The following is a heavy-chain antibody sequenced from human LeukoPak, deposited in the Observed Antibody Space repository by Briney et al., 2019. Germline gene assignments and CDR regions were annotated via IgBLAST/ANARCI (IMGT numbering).Heavy chain of an antibody. CDR1: GYTFTGYY. D-gene: IGHD2/OR15-2a*01. CDR3: ARGQNKCLGH. V-gene: IGHV1-46*01. J-gene: IGHJ4*02. Sequence: APVKVSCKASGYTFTGYYMHWVRQAPGQGLEWMGVINPSGGGTTYAQRFQGRVTMTRDTSTSTVHMELSSLRSEDTAVYYCARGQNKCLGHWGQGTLVTVSS. CDR2: INPSGGGT.